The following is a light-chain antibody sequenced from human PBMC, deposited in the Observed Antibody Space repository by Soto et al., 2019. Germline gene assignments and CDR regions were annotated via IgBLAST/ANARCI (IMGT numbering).Light chain of an antibody. CDR2: DAS. V-gene: IGKV1-33*01. Sequence: DIQMTQSPSSLSASVGDRVTITCQASQAISNYLNWYQQKPGKAPKLLIYDASNLETGVPSRFSGSGSGTDFTFTISSLEPEDIATYYCQQYDNLPYTFGHGTKLEFK. J-gene: IGKJ2*01. CDR3: QQYDNLPYT. CDR1: QAISNY.